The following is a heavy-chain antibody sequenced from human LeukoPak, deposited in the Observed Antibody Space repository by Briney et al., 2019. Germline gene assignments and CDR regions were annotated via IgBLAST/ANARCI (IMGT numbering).Heavy chain of an antibody. CDR1: GGSISSYY. CDR2: IYYSGST. V-gene: IGHV4-39*07. CDR3: ATYSSGWYPFDY. D-gene: IGHD6-19*01. Sequence: SETLSLTCTVSGGSISSYYWGWIRQPPGKGLEWIGSIYYSGSTYYNPSLKSRVTISVDTSKNQFSLKLSSVTAADTAVYYCATYSSGWYPFDYWGQGTLVTVSS. J-gene: IGHJ4*02.